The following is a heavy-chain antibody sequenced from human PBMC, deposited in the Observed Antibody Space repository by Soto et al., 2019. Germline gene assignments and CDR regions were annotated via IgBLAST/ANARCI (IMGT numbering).Heavy chain of an antibody. CDR3: ARGRIVLRLLEWFDWNWFDP. D-gene: IGHD3-3*01. Sequence: SETLSLTCTVSGGSVSSGSYYWSWIRQPPVKGLEWIGYIYYSGSTNYNPSLKSRVTISVDTSKNQFSLKLSSVTAADTAVYYCARGRIVLRLLEWFDWNWFDPWGQGTLVTVAS. CDR2: IYYSGST. CDR1: GGSVSSGSYY. J-gene: IGHJ5*02. V-gene: IGHV4-61*01.